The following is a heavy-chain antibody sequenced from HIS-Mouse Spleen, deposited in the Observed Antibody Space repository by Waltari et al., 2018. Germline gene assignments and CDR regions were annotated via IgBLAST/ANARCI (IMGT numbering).Heavy chain of an antibody. CDR1: GGPIRSSSYY. Sequence: QLQLQESGPGLVKPSETLSLTCTVSGGPIRSSSYYWGWIRQPQWKGLEWIGSIYYSGSTYYNPSLKSRVTISVDTSKNQFSLKLSSVTAADTAVYYCAREIPYSSSWYDWYFDLWGRGTLVTVSS. V-gene: IGHV4-39*07. CDR2: IYYSGST. D-gene: IGHD6-13*01. J-gene: IGHJ2*01. CDR3: AREIPYSSSWYDWYFDL.